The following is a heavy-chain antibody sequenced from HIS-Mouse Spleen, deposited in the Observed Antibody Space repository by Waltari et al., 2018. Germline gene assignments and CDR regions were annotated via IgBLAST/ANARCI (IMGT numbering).Heavy chain of an antibody. V-gene: IGHV3-9*01. CDR2: ISWNSGSI. CDR1: GFTFDDYA. J-gene: IGHJ4*02. D-gene: IGHD6-6*01. CDR3: AKVEYSSSSGHFDY. Sequence: GGLVQPGRSLRLSCAASGFTFDDYAMHWVRQAPGKGLEWVSGISWNSGSIGYADSVKGRFTISRDNAKNSLYLQMNSLRAEDTALYYCAKVEYSSSSGHFDYWGQGTLVTVSS.